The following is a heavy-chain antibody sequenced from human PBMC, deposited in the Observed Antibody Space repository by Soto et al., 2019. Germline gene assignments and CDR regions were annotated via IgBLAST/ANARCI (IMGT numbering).Heavy chain of an antibody. Sequence: PGGSLRLSCAASGFTFINSWRNWVRKAPGKGLEWVGRIKSKTDGGATDSAAPVKGRFTISRDDSKNTLYLQMNSLNTEDTAVYYCTTGYSYGSRNFDYWGQGTLVTVSS. CDR2: IKSKTDGGAT. V-gene: IGHV3-15*07. CDR1: GFTFINSW. D-gene: IGHD5-18*01. J-gene: IGHJ4*02. CDR3: TTGYSYGSRNFDY.